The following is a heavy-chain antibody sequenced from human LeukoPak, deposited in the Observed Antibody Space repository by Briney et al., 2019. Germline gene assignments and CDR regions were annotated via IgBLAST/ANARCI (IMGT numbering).Heavy chain of an antibody. J-gene: IGHJ4*02. CDR2: IWYDGSTK. Sequence: PGRSLRLSCAASGFIFSGYGMNWVRQAPGKGLEWVAVIWYDGSTKYYAESVKGRFTISRDNSKNTLYLQMNSLRAEDTAVYYCAKDQYGGNPQYYFDYWGQGTLVTVSS. V-gene: IGHV3-33*06. CDR1: GFIFSGYG. CDR3: AKDQYGGNPQYYFDY. D-gene: IGHD4-23*01.